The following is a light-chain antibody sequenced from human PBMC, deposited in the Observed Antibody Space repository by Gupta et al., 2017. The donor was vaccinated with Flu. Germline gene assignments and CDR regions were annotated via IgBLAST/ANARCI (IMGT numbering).Light chain of an antibody. CDR2: KAS. CDR3: QEYSNYSRT. J-gene: IGKJ1*01. V-gene: IGKV1-5*03. CDR1: ESINYW. Sequence: DVQMTQSPSTLSASVGDRVTITCRASESINYWLAWYQQKQGKAPTRLIYKASNLGRGGPPRFSGSGSGTEFSITINSLQPDDFAIYYCQEYSNYSRTFGQGTTVEIK.